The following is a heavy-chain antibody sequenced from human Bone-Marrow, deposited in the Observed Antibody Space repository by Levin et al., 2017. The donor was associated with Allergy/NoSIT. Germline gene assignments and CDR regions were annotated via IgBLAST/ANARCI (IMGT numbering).Heavy chain of an antibody. Sequence: SETLSLTCSVSGDSIRSYFWSWVRQPPGKNLEWIGYISYSGSTHYNPSLKSRVTISIDTSKNQFSLKLSSVTAADTAVYFCAGDPGPAHNWFDHWGQGTLVTVSS. CDR3: AGDPGPAHNWFDH. V-gene: IGHV4-59*12. CDR1: GDSIRSYF. D-gene: IGHD2-2*01. CDR2: ISYSGST. J-gene: IGHJ5*02.